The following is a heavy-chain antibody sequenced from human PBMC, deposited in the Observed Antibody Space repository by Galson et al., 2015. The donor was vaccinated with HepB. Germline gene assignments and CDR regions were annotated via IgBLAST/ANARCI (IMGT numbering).Heavy chain of an antibody. J-gene: IGHJ4*02. D-gene: IGHD3-3*01. CDR2: ISGSGGST. Sequence: SLRLSCAASGFTFSSYAMSWVRQAPGKGLEWVSAISGSGGSTYYADSVKGRFTISRDNSKNTLYLQMNSLRAEDTAVYYCAKGEHYDFWSGYTNAQNWGQGTLVTVSS. V-gene: IGHV3-23*01. CDR3: AKGEHYDFWSGYTNAQN. CDR1: GFTFSSYA.